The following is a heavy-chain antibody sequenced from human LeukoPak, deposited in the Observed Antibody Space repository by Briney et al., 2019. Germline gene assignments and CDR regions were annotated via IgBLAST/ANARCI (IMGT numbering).Heavy chain of an antibody. V-gene: IGHV1-2*02. J-gene: IGHJ4*02. CDR3: ASEGIVATIGVDY. D-gene: IGHD5-12*01. CDR1: GYTFTGYY. CDR2: INPNSGGT. Sequence: ASVKVSCKASGYTFTGYYMHWVRQAPGQGLECMGWINPNSGGTNYAQKFQGRVTMTRDTSISTAYMELSRLRSDDTDVYYCASEGIVATIGVDYWGQGTLVTVSS.